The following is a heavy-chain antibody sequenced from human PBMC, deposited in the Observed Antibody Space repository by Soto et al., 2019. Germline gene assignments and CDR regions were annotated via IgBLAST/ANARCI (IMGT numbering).Heavy chain of an antibody. V-gene: IGHV4-39*01. CDR2: IYYSGST. CDR3: ARHHQTRGTVVPAASDY. CDR1: GGSISSSSYY. D-gene: IGHD2-2*01. J-gene: IGHJ4*02. Sequence: SETLSLTCTVSGGSISSSSYYWGWIRQPPGKGLEWIGSIYYSGSTYYNPSLKSRVTISVDTSKNQFSLKLSSVTAADTAVYYCARHHQTRGTVVPAASDYWGQGTLVTVSS.